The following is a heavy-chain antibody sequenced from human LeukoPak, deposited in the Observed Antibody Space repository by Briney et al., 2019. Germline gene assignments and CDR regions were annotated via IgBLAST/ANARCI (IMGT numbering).Heavy chain of an antibody. CDR2: ISHDRSNN. V-gene: IGHV3-30-3*01. Sequence: GGSLRLSCAASGFTFSNYAMHWARQAPGKGLEWVAFISHDRSNNCHADSVKGRFTISRDNSKNTLYLQMNSLTDEDTAVYYCARDSSGSYMSDYWGQGTLVTVSS. CDR1: GFTFSNYA. D-gene: IGHD3-10*01. CDR3: ARDSSGSYMSDY. J-gene: IGHJ4*02.